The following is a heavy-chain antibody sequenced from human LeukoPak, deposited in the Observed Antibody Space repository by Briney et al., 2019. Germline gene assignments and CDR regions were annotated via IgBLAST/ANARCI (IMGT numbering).Heavy chain of an antibody. CDR3: ARASTYSCGYNYYYYMDV. V-gene: IGHV4-59*12. J-gene: IGHJ6*03. CDR2: VDYGGST. D-gene: IGHD5-18*01. CDR1: GGSFSGYY. Sequence: SETLSLTCAVYGGSFSGYYWSWIRQPPGKGLEWIGYVDYGGSTNYNPSLKSRVTISIHTSKNQFSLKLSSVTAADTAVYYCARASTYSCGYNYYYYMDVWGKGTTVTVSS.